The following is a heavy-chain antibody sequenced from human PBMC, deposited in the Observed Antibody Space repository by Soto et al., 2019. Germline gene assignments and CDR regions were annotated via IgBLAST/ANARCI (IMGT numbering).Heavy chain of an antibody. CDR3: ASDLIVVVPAAKKDYGMDV. Sequence: QVQLVQSGAEVKKPGASVKVSCKASGYTFTSYAMHWVRQAPGQRLEWMGWINAGNGNTKYSQKFQGRVTITRDTSASTAYMELSSLRSEDTAVYYCASDLIVVVPAAKKDYGMDVWGQWTMVTVSS. CDR2: INAGNGNT. D-gene: IGHD2-2*01. CDR1: GYTFTSYA. J-gene: IGHJ6*02. V-gene: IGHV1-3*01.